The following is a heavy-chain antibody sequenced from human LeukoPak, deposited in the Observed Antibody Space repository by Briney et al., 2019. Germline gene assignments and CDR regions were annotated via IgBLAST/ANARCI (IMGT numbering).Heavy chain of an antibody. CDR2: IKSKTDGGTT. CDR1: GFTFSSYA. D-gene: IGHD5-18*01. J-gene: IGHJ4*02. V-gene: IGHV3-15*01. CDR3: TTGTWIQLWLVDF. Sequence: GGSLRLSCAASGFTFSSYAMSWVRQAPGKGLEWVGHIKSKTDGGTTDYAAPVKGRFTISRDDSKNTLYLQMNSLKTEDTAVYYCTTGTWIQLWLVDFWGQGTLVTVSS.